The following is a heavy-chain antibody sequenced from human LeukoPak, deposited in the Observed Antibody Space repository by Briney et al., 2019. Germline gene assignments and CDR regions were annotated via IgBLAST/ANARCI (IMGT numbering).Heavy chain of an antibody. Sequence: PGRSLRLSCAASGFTFSTFVMHWVRQAPGKGLEWVAVISYVGSNKFYADSVKGRFTISRDNSKNTLYLQMNSLRAEDTAVYYCARGGYGSGSYSYYFYGMDVWGQGTTVTVSS. J-gene: IGHJ6*02. CDR3: ARGGYGSGSYSYYFYGMDV. V-gene: IGHV3-30*04. CDR1: GFTFSTFV. CDR2: ISYVGSNK. D-gene: IGHD3-10*01.